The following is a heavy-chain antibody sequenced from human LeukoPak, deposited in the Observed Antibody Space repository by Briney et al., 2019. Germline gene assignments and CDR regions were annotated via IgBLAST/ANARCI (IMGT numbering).Heavy chain of an antibody. CDR3: ARAPLYGDYVGWSDP. V-gene: IGHV1-46*01. Sequence: VASVKVSCKASGYTFTSYYLHWVRQAPGQGLEWMGIINPSGGSTSYAQKFQGRVTMTRDMSTSTVYMELSSLRSEDTAVYYCARAPLYGDYVGWSDPWGQGTLVTVSS. J-gene: IGHJ5*02. CDR1: GYTFTSYY. D-gene: IGHD4-17*01. CDR2: INPSGGST.